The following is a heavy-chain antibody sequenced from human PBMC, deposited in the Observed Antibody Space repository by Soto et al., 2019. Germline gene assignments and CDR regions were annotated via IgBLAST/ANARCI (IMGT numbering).Heavy chain of an antibody. CDR3: ASLNLSFDP. J-gene: IGHJ5*02. CDR2: IYSSGST. V-gene: IGHV4-30-4*01. CDR1: GASISSGDSF. Sequence: QVQLQESGPGLVKPSQTLSLTCTVSGASISSGDSFWSWIRQPPGKGLEWIAYIYSSGSTYYNPSLKRRVAISIDTSKNQFSLNLSSLTAADTAVDYCASLNLSFDPWGQGTLVTVSS.